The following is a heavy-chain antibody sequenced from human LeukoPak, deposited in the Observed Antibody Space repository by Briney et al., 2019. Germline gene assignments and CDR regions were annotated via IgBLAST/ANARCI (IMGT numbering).Heavy chain of an antibody. CDR3: ARDRSFDY. CDR1: GSSISSSRYY. J-gene: IGHJ4*02. CDR2: IYYSGST. Sequence: PSETLSLTCTVSGSSISSSRYYWGWIRQPPGKGLEWIGSIYYSGSTYYNPSLKSRVTISVDTSKNQFSLKLSSVTAADTAVYYCARDRSFDYWGQGTLVTVSS. V-gene: IGHV4-39*07.